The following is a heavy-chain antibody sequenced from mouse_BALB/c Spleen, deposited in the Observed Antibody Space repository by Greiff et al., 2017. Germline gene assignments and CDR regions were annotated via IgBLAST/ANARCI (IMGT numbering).Heavy chain of an antibody. Sequence: EVKLQESGPGLVKPSQSLSLTCTVTGYSITSDYAWNWIRQFPGNKLEWMGYISYSGSTSYNPSLKSRISITRDTSKNQFFLQLNSVTTEDTATYYCARIHYYGYGDYWGQGTTLTVSS. D-gene: IGHD1-2*01. V-gene: IGHV3-2*02. J-gene: IGHJ2*01. CDR1: GYSITSDYA. CDR3: ARIHYYGYGDY. CDR2: ISYSGST.